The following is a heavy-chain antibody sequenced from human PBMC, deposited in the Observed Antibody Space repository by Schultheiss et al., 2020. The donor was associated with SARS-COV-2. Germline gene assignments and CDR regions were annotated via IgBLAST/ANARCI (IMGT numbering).Heavy chain of an antibody. D-gene: IGHD4-17*01. CDR3: ARGVFWVTTVTTEGLGGFDY. Sequence: GGSLSLSCAASGFTFSSYAMHWVRQAPGKGLEWVAVISYDGSNKFYADSVKGRFTISRDNSKNTLYLQMNSLRTEDTAVYYCARGVFWVTTVTTEGLGGFDYWGQGTLVTVSS. CDR1: GFTFSSYA. CDR2: ISYDGSNK. V-gene: IGHV3-30-3*01. J-gene: IGHJ4*02.